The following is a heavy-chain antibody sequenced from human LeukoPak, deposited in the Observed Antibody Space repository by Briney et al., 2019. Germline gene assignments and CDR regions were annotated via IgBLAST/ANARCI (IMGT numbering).Heavy chain of an antibody. V-gene: IGHV3-23*01. CDR3: AKYGDYVYWYFDL. Sequence: PGGSLRLSCAASGFTFSFYAMSWVRQAPGKGLEWVSSICGGGGSTYYADSVKGRFTITRDNSKNTLYLQMNSLRAEDTAVYYRAKYGDYVYWYFDLWGRGTLVTVSS. J-gene: IGHJ2*01. D-gene: IGHD4-17*01. CDR1: GFTFSFYA. CDR2: ICGGGGST.